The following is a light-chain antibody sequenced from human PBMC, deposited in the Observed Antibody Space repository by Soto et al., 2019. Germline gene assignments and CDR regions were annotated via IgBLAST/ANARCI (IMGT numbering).Light chain of an antibody. CDR3: SSFTPSRVYG. CDR2: AVS. J-gene: IGLJ1*01. V-gene: IGLV2-14*01. Sequence: QSALTQPASVSGSPGQSITISCSGTSSDIGSYNHVAWYQHFPGKSPKLMIYAVSDRPPGVSARFSGSKSGITASLTISGLQNEGEADYYCSSFTPSRVYGFGPGTKLTVL. CDR1: SSDIGSYNH.